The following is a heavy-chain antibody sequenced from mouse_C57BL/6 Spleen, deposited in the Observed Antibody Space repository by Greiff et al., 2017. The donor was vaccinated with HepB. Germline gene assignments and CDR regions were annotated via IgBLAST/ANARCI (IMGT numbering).Heavy chain of an antibody. CDR1: GYAFSSSW. D-gene: IGHD3-2*02. J-gene: IGHJ2*01. Sequence: VQLQESGPELVKPGASVKISCKASGYAFSSSWMNWVKQRPGKGLEWIGRIYPGDGDTNYNGKFKGKATLTADKSSSTAYMQRSSLTSEDSAVYFCAGAAQARYFDYWGQGTTLTVSS. CDR3: AGAAQARYFDY. V-gene: IGHV1-82*01. CDR2: IYPGDGDT.